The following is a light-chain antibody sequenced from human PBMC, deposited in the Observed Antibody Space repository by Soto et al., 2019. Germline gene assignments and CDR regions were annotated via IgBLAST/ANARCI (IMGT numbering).Light chain of an antibody. CDR1: QSISSW. CDR2: KAP. Sequence: DIQMTQSPSTLSASVGDRVTITCRASQSISSWLAGYQQKPGKAPNLLIYKAPSLERGVPSRFSGSGSGTEFALTISSLQRDDFATYYCQQYNSYSRMFGQGTKVEIK. J-gene: IGKJ1*01. V-gene: IGKV1-5*03. CDR3: QQYNSYSRM.